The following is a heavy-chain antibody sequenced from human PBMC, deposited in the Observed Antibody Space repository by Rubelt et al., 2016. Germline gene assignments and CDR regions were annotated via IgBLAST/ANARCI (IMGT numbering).Heavy chain of an antibody. V-gene: IGHV3-33*01. CDR1: TFTSYG. Sequence: TFTSYGMHWVRQAPGKGLESVAVIWSDGSNKDYADSVKGRFTISRDNSKNTLYLQMNSLRAEDTAVYYCARDSSGWYYFDWWGQGALVTISS. CDR3: ARDSSGWYYFDW. J-gene: IGHJ4*02. D-gene: IGHD6-19*01. CDR2: IWSDGSNK.